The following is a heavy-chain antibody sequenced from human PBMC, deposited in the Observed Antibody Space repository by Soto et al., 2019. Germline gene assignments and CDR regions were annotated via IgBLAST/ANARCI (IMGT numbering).Heavy chain of an antibody. V-gene: IGHV3-33*01. CDR2: IWYDGSNK. Sequence: HPGGSLRLSCAASGFTFSSYGMHWVRQAPGKGLEWVAVIWYDGSNKYYADSVKGRFTISRDNSKNTLYLQMNSLRAEDTAVYYCARDQGVATTLVDYWGQGTLVTVSS. CDR3: ARDQGVATTLVDY. CDR1: GFTFSSYG. J-gene: IGHJ4*02. D-gene: IGHD5-12*01.